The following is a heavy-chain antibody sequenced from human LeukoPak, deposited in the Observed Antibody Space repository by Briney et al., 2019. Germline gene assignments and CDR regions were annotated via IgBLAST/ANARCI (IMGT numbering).Heavy chain of an antibody. Sequence: SGPTLVKPTQTLTLTCTFSGFSLSTSGVGVGWIRQPPGKAEEWLTLVYWDDDKRCRPSLERRLTLTKDTSKNQVVLTMTNMDPVDTATYYCAHSVATLGFDYWGQGTLVSLSP. D-gene: IGHD5-12*01. CDR2: VYWDDDK. CDR1: GFSLSTSGVG. J-gene: IGHJ4*02. CDR3: AHSVATLGFDY. V-gene: IGHV2-5*02.